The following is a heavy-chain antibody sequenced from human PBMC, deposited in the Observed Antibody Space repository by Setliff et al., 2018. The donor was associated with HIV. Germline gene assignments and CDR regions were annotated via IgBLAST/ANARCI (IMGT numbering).Heavy chain of an antibody. CDR2: VYYDAST. J-gene: IGHJ4*02. D-gene: IGHD5-12*01. CDR3: ARWGDGYNSYDS. Sequence: PSETLSLTCTVSGGSISSSSYYWGWIRQPPGKGLEWIGTVYYDASTIYTPSLNSRVIISVDTSKSQFSLNLSSVTAADTAVYYCARWGDGYNSYDSWGQGTLVTVSS. CDR1: GGSISSSSYY. V-gene: IGHV4-39*07.